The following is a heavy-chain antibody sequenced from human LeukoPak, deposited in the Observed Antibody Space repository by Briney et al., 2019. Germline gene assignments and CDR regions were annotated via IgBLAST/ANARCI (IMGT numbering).Heavy chain of an antibody. Sequence: ASVKVSCKASGYTFTSYYMHWVRQAPGQGLEWMGIINPSGGSTSYAQKFQGRVTMTRDTSTSTVYMELSSLRSEDTAVYYCAKERPCAGRRAAKSSTSCYLDYWGQGTLVTVSS. J-gene: IGHJ4*02. V-gene: IGHV1-46*01. D-gene: IGHD2-2*01. CDR2: INPSGGST. CDR1: GYTFTSYY. CDR3: AKERPCAGRRAAKSSTSCYLDY.